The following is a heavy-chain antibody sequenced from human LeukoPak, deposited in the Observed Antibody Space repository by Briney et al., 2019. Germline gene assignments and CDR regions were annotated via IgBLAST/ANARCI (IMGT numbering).Heavy chain of an antibody. V-gene: IGHV3-30*04. CDR1: GFNFNNYG. CDR2: IAYDGSNE. CDR3: ARPSGSVTIFGVVDYFDY. Sequence: GGSLRLSCVVSGFNFNNYGMNWVRQAPGKGLDWVASIAYDGSNETYAESVKGRFTISRDNSKNTLYLQLSSLTAEDTAVYYCARPSGSVTIFGVVDYFDYWGQGSLVTVSS. J-gene: IGHJ4*02. D-gene: IGHD3-3*01.